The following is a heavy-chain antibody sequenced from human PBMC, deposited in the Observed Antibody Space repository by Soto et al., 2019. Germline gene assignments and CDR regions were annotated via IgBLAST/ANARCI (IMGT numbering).Heavy chain of an antibody. CDR3: AKDPVGSGWYYFDY. J-gene: IGHJ4*02. CDR1: GFTFSSYA. D-gene: IGHD6-19*01. Sequence: GGSLRLCCAASGFTFSSYAMSGVRQAPGKGLEWVSAISGSGGSTYYADSVKGRFTISRDNSKNTLYLQMNSLRAEDTAVYYCAKDPVGSGWYYFDYWGQGTLVTVSS. V-gene: IGHV3-23*01. CDR2: ISGSGGST.